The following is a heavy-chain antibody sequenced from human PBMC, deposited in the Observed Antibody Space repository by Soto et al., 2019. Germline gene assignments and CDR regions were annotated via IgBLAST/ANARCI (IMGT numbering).Heavy chain of an antibody. CDR2: MFYSGLT. V-gene: IGHV4-39*01. CDR3: APLSVSLSGPYGIHV. Sequence: PSETLSLTCSISGYSVTSSDYCWAWIRQPPGKGLEWIGSMFYSGLTYYNPSLKSRVTLSVDTSKNQFSVRLNSVTAADTAVYYCAPLSVSLSGPYGIHVWGQGTTVTSP. D-gene: IGHD2-15*01. CDR1: GYSVTSSDYC. J-gene: IGHJ6*02.